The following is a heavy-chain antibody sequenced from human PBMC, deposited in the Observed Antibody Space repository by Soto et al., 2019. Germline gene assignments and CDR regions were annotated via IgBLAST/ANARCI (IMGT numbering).Heavy chain of an antibody. CDR2: ISTSTNTK. D-gene: IGHD1-26*01. V-gene: IGHV3-48*02. CDR3: VREENSGSYRSGDAFDI. Sequence: GGSLRLSCAASEFTFSIYSMNWVRQAPGKGLEWVSYISTSTNTKFYADSVKGRFTISRDNAKNSLYLQMNSLRDEDTAVYYCVREENSGSYRSGDAFDIWGQGTMVT. CDR1: EFTFSIYS. J-gene: IGHJ3*02.